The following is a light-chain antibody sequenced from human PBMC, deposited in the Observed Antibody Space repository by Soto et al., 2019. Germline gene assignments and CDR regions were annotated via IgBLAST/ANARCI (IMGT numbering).Light chain of an antibody. CDR2: DAS. CDR3: QQRSNWLYT. Sequence: EIVLTQSPATLSLSPGERATLSCRASQSVSSYLAWYQQKPGQAPRLLIYDASNWATGNPARFSGSGSGTDFTLTISSLEPEDFAVYYCQQRSNWLYTFGQGTKLEIK. J-gene: IGKJ2*01. V-gene: IGKV3-11*01. CDR1: QSVSSY.